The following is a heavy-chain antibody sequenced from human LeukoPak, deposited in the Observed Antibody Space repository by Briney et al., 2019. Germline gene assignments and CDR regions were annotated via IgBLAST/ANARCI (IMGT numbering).Heavy chain of an antibody. CDR1: GFTFSDYY. Sequence: GGSLRLSCAASGFTFSDYYMSWIRQAPGKGLEWVSYISSSGSTIYYADSVKGRFTISRDNAKNSLYLQMNSLRAEDTAVYYCAKGSGSYENNWFDPWGQGTLVTVSS. CDR3: AKGSGSYENNWFDP. J-gene: IGHJ5*02. CDR2: ISSSGSTI. D-gene: IGHD1-26*01. V-gene: IGHV3-11*01.